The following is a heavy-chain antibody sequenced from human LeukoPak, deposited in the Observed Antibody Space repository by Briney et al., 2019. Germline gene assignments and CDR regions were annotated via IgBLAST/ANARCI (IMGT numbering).Heavy chain of an antibody. CDR3: AKGGSNNWSFDN. CDR1: GFTFGSYS. CDR2: ISSSSSYI. J-gene: IGHJ4*02. D-gene: IGHD1-1*01. V-gene: IGHV3-21*01. Sequence: PGGSLRLSCAASGFTFGSYSMNWVRQAPGKGLEWVSSISSSSSYIYYADSVKGRFTIYRDNSKSTLYLQMNSLRPEDTAVYYCAKGGSNNWSFDNWGQGTLVTVSS.